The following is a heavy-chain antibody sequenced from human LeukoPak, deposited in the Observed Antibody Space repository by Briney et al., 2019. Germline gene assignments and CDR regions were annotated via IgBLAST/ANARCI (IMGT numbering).Heavy chain of an antibody. Sequence: SETLSLTCTVSGGSISPYYWSWIRQPPGKGLEWIGRISAGDNTNYNPSLQSRVTMSVDTSKNQFSLKLSSVTAADTAVYYCAREGRGSHSGYWGQGTLVTVSS. D-gene: IGHD3-16*01. J-gene: IGHJ4*02. CDR3: AREGRGSHSGY. V-gene: IGHV4-4*07. CDR2: ISAGDNT. CDR1: GGSISPYY.